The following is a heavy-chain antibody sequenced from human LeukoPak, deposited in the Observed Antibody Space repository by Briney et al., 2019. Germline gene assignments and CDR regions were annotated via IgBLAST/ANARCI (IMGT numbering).Heavy chain of an antibody. V-gene: IGHV1-69*13. CDR1: GGTFSSYA. D-gene: IGHD6-19*01. Sequence: GASVKVSCXASGGTFSSYAISWVRQAPGQGLEWMGGIIPIFGTANYAQKFQGRVTITADESTSTAYMELSSLRSEDTAVYYCARGSPWLVPPFDYWGQGTLVTVSS. CDR2: IIPIFGTA. J-gene: IGHJ4*02. CDR3: ARGSPWLVPPFDY.